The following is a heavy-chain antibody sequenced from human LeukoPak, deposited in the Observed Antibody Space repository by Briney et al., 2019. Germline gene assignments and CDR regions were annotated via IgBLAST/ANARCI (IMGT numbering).Heavy chain of an antibody. CDR3: ARDYPTFGVVTIFDY. J-gene: IGHJ4*02. CDR1: GFTFSGYS. CDR2: VSSNNNYI. V-gene: IGHV3-21*04. Sequence: PGGSLRLSCAASGFTFSGYSMSWVRQAPGKGLDWVSSVSSNNNYIYYADSVKGRFTISRDNSKNTLYLQMSSLRAEDTALYYCARDYPTFGVVTIFDYWGQGALVTVSS. D-gene: IGHD3-3*01.